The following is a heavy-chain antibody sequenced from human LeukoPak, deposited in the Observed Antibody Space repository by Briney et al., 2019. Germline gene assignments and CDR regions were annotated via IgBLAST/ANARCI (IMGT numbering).Heavy chain of an antibody. CDR2: ISANGDRT. Sequence: PGGSLRLSCAASGFTFTNAWMTWVRQAPGKGLEWVAAISANGDRTYYTESVKGHFTISRDNSKNTLSLQMNSLRADDTAVYYCAKGPERRGFCSGSACYSDCWGQGTLVTVSS. CDR1: GFTFTNAW. J-gene: IGHJ4*02. D-gene: IGHD2-8*02. CDR3: AKGPERRGFCSGSACYSDC. V-gene: IGHV3-23*01.